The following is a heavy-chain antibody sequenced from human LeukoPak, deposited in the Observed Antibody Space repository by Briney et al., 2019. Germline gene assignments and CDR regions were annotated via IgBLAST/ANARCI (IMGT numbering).Heavy chain of an antibody. CDR3: ARISPGYSYGYYYFDY. J-gene: IGHJ4*02. V-gene: IGHV2-70*04. D-gene: IGHD5-18*01. CDR2: IDWDDDK. Sequence: SGPALMKPTQTLTLTFTFSGFSLSTSGMRVSWIRQPPGKALEWLARIDWDDDKFYSTSLKTRLTISKDTSKNQVVLTMTNMDPVDTATYYCARISPGYSYGYYYFDYWGQGTLVTVSS. CDR1: GFSLSTSGMR.